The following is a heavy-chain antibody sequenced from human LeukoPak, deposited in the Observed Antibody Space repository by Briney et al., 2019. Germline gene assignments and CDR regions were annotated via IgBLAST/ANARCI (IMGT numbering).Heavy chain of an antibody. Sequence: SSVKVSCKASGGTFSSYAISWVRQAPGQGLEWMGGIIPIFGTANYAQKFQGRVTITADESTSTAYMELSSLRSEDTAVYYCASIVVPAEWFDPWGQGTLVTVSS. D-gene: IGHD2-2*01. J-gene: IGHJ5*02. CDR3: ASIVVPAEWFDP. V-gene: IGHV1-69*01. CDR1: GGTFSSYA. CDR2: IIPIFGTA.